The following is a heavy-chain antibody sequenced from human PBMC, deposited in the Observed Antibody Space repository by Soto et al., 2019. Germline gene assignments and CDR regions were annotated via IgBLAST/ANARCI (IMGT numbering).Heavy chain of an antibody. J-gene: IGHJ6*02. Sequence: GGSLRLSCAASGFTFSSYAMSWVRQAPGKGLEWVSAISGSGGSTYYADSVKGRFTISRDNSKNTLYLQMNSLRAEDTAVYYCAKDQRLEGSSWYSDYYYGMDVWGQGTTVTVSS. D-gene: IGHD6-13*01. CDR2: ISGSGGST. CDR3: AKDQRLEGSSWYSDYYYGMDV. CDR1: GFTFSSYA. V-gene: IGHV3-23*01.